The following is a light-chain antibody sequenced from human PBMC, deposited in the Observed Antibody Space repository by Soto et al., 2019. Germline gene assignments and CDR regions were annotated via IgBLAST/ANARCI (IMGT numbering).Light chain of an antibody. J-gene: IGKJ2*01. CDR1: QGISTY. CDR2: AAS. Sequence: DIQLTQSPSFLSASVGDRVTITCRASQGISTYLAWYQQKPGKAPKLLIYAASTLQSGVPSRFSGSGSGTEFTLTISSLQPEDFGTYYCLQLNSYPRSFGQGTRLEIK. CDR3: LQLNSYPRS. V-gene: IGKV1-9*01.